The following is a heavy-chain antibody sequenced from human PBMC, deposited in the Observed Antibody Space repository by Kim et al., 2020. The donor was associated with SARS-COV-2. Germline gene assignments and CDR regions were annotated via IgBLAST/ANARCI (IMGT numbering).Heavy chain of an antibody. V-gene: IGHV3-66*01. CDR3: ARDSGSYGQDYFDN. Sequence: GGSLRLSCAASGFTVSSNYMNWVRQAPGKGLEWVSIIYSGGTTHYADSVKGRFTISRDNSKNTVYLQMNNLRVEDTAVYYCARDSGSYGQDYFDNWGQGT. D-gene: IGHD1-26*01. J-gene: IGHJ4*02. CDR1: GFTVSSNY. CDR2: IYSGGTT.